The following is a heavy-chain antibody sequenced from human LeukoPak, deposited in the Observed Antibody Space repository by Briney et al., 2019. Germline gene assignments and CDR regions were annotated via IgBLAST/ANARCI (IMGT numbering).Heavy chain of an antibody. D-gene: IGHD6-13*01. CDR3: ASKTRTGYSN. J-gene: IGHJ4*02. CDR2: IYHSGST. Sequence: SETLSLTCAVSGYSISSGYYWGWIRQPPGKGLGWIGSIYHSGSTYYNPSLKSRVTISVDTSKNQFSLKLSSVTAADTAVYYCASKTRTGYSNWGQGTLVTVSS. V-gene: IGHV4-38-2*01. CDR1: GYSISSGYY.